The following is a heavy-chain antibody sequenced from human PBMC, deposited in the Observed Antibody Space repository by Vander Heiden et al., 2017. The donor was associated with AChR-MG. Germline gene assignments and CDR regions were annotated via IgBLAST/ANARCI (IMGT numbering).Heavy chain of an antibody. V-gene: IGHV4-34*01. D-gene: IGHD1-26*01. J-gene: IGHJ4*02. Sequence: QVQLQQWGGGLLKPSETLSLTCAVNGGSFSAHFWAWIRQPPGKGLEWIGEINHSGSTNYNPSLKSRVTTSVDTSNKTFSLRLASVTVADTAVYFCARVAQSGSDYLRWMFFDHWGQGSLLIVSS. CDR2: INHSGST. CDR1: GGSFSAHF. CDR3: ARVAQSGSDYLRWMFFDH.